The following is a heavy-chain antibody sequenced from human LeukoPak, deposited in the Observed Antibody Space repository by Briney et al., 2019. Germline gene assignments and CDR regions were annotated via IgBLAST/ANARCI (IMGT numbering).Heavy chain of an antibody. CDR2: IYYSGST. V-gene: IGHV4-59*01. CDR1: GGSISSYY. CDR3: AREGHYSDYYDGMDV. J-gene: IGHJ6*02. D-gene: IGHD4-4*01. Sequence: SETLSLTCTVSGGSISSYYWSWIRQPPGKGLEWIGYIYYSGSTNYNPSLKSRVTISVDTSKNQFSLKLSSVTAADTAVYYCAREGHYSDYYDGMDVWGQGTAVTVSS.